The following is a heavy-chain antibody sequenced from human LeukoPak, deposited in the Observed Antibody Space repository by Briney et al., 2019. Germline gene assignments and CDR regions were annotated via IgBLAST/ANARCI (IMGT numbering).Heavy chain of an antibody. CDR2: IYPGDSDT. V-gene: IGHV5-51*01. CDR3: ARLSSRWYKCDY. Sequence: XXGSGYSFTSYGXXWVRQMPGKXXEGMGIIYPGDSDTRYSPSFQGQVTISADKSISTAYLQWSSLKASDTAMYYCARLSSRWYKCDYWGQGTLVTVSS. CDR1: GYSFTSYG. J-gene: IGHJ4*02. D-gene: IGHD6-13*01.